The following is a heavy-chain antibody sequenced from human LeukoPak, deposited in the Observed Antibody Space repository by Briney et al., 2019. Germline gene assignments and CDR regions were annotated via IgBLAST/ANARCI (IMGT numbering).Heavy chain of an antibody. J-gene: IGHJ4*02. CDR3: ATVVSSSDFDY. CDR2: INPNSGGT. Sequence: ASVKVSCKASGYIFTDYYMHWVRQAPGQELGWMGRINPNSGGTNYAQKFQGRVTMTEDTSTDTAYMELSSLRSEDTAVYYCATVVSSSDFDYWGQGTLVTVSS. V-gene: IGHV1/OR15-1*04. D-gene: IGHD6-13*01. CDR1: GYIFTDYY.